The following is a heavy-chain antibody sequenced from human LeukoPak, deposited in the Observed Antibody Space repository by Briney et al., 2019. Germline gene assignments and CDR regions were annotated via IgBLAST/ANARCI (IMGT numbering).Heavy chain of an antibody. J-gene: IGHJ4*02. D-gene: IGHD1-26*01. V-gene: IGHV5-51*01. Sequence: PGESLKISCKGSGYSFTNYWIGWVRQMPGEGLEWMGIIYPGDSDTRYIPSFQGQVTISADKSINTAYLQWSSLKASDTAMYYCARRVDSYWFFDNWGQGTLVTVSS. CDR2: IYPGDSDT. CDR1: GYSFTNYW. CDR3: ARRVDSYWFFDN.